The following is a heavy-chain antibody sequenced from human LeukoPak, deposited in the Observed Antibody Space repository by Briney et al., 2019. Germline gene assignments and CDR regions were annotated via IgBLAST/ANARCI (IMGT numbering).Heavy chain of an antibody. CDR3: ARGVITFGGVIGPFDY. Sequence: GGSLRLSCAASGFTFSSYAMSWVRQAPGEGLEWVSSITTSGGSTYYADSVKGRFTISRDNAKNTLYLQMNSLRAEDTAVYYCARGVITFGGVIGPFDYWGQGTLVTVSS. D-gene: IGHD3-16*02. CDR2: ITTSGGST. J-gene: IGHJ4*02. V-gene: IGHV3-23*01. CDR1: GFTFSSYA.